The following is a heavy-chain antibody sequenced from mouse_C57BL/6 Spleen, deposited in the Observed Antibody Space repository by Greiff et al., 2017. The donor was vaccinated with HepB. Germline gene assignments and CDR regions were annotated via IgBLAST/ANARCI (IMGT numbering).Heavy chain of an antibody. CDR3: ANLGGGAMDY. J-gene: IGHJ4*01. CDR2: IYPGDGDT. D-gene: IGHD4-1*01. CDR1: GYAFSSSW. V-gene: IGHV1-82*01. Sequence: VVEPGASVKISCKASGYAFSSSWMNWVKQRPGKGLEWIGRIYPGDGDTNYNGKFKGKATLTADKSSSTAYMQLSSLTSEDSAVYFCANLGGGAMDYWGQGTSVTVSS.